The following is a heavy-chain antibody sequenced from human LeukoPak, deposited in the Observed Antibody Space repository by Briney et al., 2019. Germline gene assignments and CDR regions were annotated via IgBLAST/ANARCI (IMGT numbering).Heavy chain of an antibody. CDR3: AKNWNYYDSSGDDALDI. D-gene: IGHD3-22*01. CDR1: GFTFSSYG. CDR2: ISGSGIST. J-gene: IGHJ3*02. V-gene: IGHV3-23*01. Sequence: GGSLRLSCAASGFTFSSYGMSWVRQAPGKGLEWVSGISGSGISTYYADSVKGRFTISRDNSKNTLYLQMNSLRVEDTAVYYCAKNWNYYDSSGDDALDIWGQGTMVTVSS.